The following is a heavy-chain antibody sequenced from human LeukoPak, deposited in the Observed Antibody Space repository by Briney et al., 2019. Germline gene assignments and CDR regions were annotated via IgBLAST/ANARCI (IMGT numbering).Heavy chain of an antibody. J-gene: IGHJ4*02. V-gene: IGHV3-23*01. CDR2: ISGSGGST. CDR3: AKEVLYYDSSGYYVTDLFDY. Sequence: TGGSLRLSCAASGFTFSSYAMSWVRQAPGKGLEWVSAISGSGGSTYYADSVKGRFTISRDNSKNTLYLQMNSLRAEDTAVYYCAKEVLYYDSSGYYVTDLFDYWGQGTLVTVSS. CDR1: GFTFSSYA. D-gene: IGHD3-22*01.